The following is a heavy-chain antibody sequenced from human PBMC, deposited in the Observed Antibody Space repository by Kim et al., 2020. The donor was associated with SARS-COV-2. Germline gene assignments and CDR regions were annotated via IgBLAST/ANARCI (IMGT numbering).Heavy chain of an antibody. CDR1: GFTFSSYW. J-gene: IGHJ6*02. D-gene: IGHD3-3*01. CDR2: IKQDGSEK. Sequence: GGSLRLSCAASGFTFSSYWMSWVRQAPGKGLEWVANIKQDGSEKYYVDSVKGRFTISRDNAKNSLYLQMNSLRAEDTAVYYCAREQYYDFWSGYWSYYYYGMDVWGQGTTVTVSS. CDR3: AREQYYDFWSGYWSYYYYGMDV. V-gene: IGHV3-7*01.